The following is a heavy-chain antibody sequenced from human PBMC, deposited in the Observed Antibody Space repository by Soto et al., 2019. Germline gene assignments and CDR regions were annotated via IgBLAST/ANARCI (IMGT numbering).Heavy chain of an antibody. J-gene: IGHJ6*02. Sequence: PGGSLKISCKGSGYTFTNYWIGWVRQMPGKGLEWMGIIYPGNSDTKYNPSFQGQVTISADKSISTTYLQWSSLKASDTAIYYCAASIFYYGMDVWGQGTPVTVSS. CDR3: AASIFYYGMDV. CDR1: GYTFTNYW. V-gene: IGHV5-51*01. CDR2: IYPGNSDT.